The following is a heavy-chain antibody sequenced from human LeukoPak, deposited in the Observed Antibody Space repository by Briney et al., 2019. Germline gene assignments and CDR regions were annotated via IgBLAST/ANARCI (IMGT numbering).Heavy chain of an antibody. CDR3: ARGRVRGVKQPYYYYMDV. D-gene: IGHD3-10*01. CDR1: GYTFTSYA. CDR2: INATTGNP. Sequence: ASVKVSCKASGYTFTSYAMNWVRQAPGQGLEWLGWINATTGNPTYAQGFTGRFVFSLDTSVSTAYLQISSLKAEDTAVYYCARGRVRGVKQPYYYYMDVWGKGTTVTVSS. V-gene: IGHV7-4-1*02. J-gene: IGHJ6*03.